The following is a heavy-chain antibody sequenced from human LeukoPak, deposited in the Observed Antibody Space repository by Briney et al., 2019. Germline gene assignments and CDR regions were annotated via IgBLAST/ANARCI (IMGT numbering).Heavy chain of an antibody. CDR3: AKDMATGYSSGWYYYYYYYGMDV. J-gene: IGHJ6*02. CDR1: GFTFSTYS. D-gene: IGHD6-19*01. CDR2: ISSSSSNK. Sequence: PGGSLRLSCAASGFTFSTYSMNWVRQAPGKGLEWVSYISSSSSNKYYADSVKGRFTISRDNAKNSLYLQMNSLRAEDTALYYCAKDMATGYSSGWYYYYYYYGMDVWGQGTTVTVSS. V-gene: IGHV3-48*01.